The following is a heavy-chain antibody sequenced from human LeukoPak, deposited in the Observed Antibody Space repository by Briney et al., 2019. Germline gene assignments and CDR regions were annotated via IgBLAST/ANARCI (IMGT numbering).Heavy chain of an antibody. J-gene: IGHJ4*02. CDR3: AKDPSWSYDSSGYLLDY. D-gene: IGHD3-22*01. Sequence: GGSLRLSCAASGFTSSSYAMSWVRQAPGKGLEWVSAISGSGGSTYYADSVKGRFTISRDNSKNTLYLQMNSLRAEDTAVYYCAKDPSWSYDSSGYLLDYWGQGTLVTVSS. CDR1: GFTSSSYA. V-gene: IGHV3-23*01. CDR2: ISGSGGST.